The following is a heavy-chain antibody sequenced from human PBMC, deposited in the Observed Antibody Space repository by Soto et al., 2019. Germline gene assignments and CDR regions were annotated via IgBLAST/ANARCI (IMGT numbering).Heavy chain of an antibody. J-gene: IGHJ6*02. D-gene: IGHD2-15*01. V-gene: IGHV3-30-3*01. CDR3: ARGRVVVAATSKYYYYGMDV. CDR2: ISYDGSNK. Sequence: GSLGLSCAASGFTFSSYAMHWVRQAPGKGLEWVAVISYDGSNKYYADSVKGRFTISRDNSKNTLYLQMNSLRAEDTAVYYCARGRVVVAATSKYYYYGMDVWGQGTTVTVSS. CDR1: GFTFSSYA.